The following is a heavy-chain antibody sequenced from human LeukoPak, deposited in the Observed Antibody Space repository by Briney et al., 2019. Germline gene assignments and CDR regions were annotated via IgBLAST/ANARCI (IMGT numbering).Heavy chain of an antibody. J-gene: IGHJ3*02. D-gene: IGHD6-13*01. Sequence: NSGGSLRLSCAASGFTFSNAWMSWVRQAPGKGLEWVGRIKSKTDGGTTDYAAPVKGRFTISRDDSKNTLYLQMNSLKTEDTAVYYCTTDSSSYDAFDIWGQGTMVTVSS. CDR2: IKSKTDGGTT. CDR3: TTDSSSYDAFDI. CDR1: GFTFSNAW. V-gene: IGHV3-15*01.